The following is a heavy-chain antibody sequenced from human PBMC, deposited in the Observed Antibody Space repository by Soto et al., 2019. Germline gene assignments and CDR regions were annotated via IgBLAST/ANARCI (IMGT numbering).Heavy chain of an antibody. CDR1: GGSIGSSSYY. D-gene: IGHD5-12*01. Sequence: SETLSLTCTVSGGSIGSSSYYWGWIRQPPGKGLQWIGSVNYSGTTNYNPSLASRVTISIDTSKNQVSLKLSSVTAADTAVYYCERNQDERWLRLPLEYWGQGTLVTVSS. CDR3: ERNQDERWLRLPLEY. CDR2: VNYSGTT. V-gene: IGHV4-39*01. J-gene: IGHJ4*02.